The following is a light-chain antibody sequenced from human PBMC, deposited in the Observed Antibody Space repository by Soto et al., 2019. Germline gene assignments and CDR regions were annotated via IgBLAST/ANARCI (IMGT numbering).Light chain of an antibody. CDR2: KAC. CDR1: QSISSW. J-gene: IGKJ1*01. Sequence: DLQMTQSPSTLSASVGDRVTITCRASQSISSWLAWYQQKPGKAPKLLIYKACNLESGVPSRFSGSESGTEFTLTIRSLQPDDFATYYSQQYNSYWTFGQGTKVESK. V-gene: IGKV1-5*03. CDR3: QQYNSYWT.